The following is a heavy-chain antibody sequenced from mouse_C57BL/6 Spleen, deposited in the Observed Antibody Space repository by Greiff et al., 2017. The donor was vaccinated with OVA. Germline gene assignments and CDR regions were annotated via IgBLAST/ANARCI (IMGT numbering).Heavy chain of an antibody. CDR3: ARSRAIYYDYDEGTWFAY. J-gene: IGHJ3*01. CDR2: IDPNSGGT. Sequence: QVQLQQSGAELVKPGASVKLSCKASGYTFTSYWMHWVKQRPGRGLEWIGRIDPNSGGTKYNEKFKSKATLTVDKPSSTAYMQLSSLTSEDSAVYYCARSRAIYYDYDEGTWFAYWGQGTLVTVSA. D-gene: IGHD2-4*01. CDR1: GYTFTSYW. V-gene: IGHV1-72*01.